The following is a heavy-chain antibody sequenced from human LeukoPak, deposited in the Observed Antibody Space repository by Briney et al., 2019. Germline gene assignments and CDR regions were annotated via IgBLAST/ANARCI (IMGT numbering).Heavy chain of an antibody. J-gene: IGHJ3*02. CDR3: ARHQWVPAFDI. Sequence: SETLSLTCTVSGDSISGFYWNWIRQSPGKGLEWIGYMHYSGSTNYNPSLKSRVTISVDTSKNEFSLKLGSVTAADTAVYYCARHQWVPAFDIWGHGTMVTVSS. CDR1: GDSISGFY. CDR2: MHYSGST. D-gene: IGHD1-26*01. V-gene: IGHV4-59*08.